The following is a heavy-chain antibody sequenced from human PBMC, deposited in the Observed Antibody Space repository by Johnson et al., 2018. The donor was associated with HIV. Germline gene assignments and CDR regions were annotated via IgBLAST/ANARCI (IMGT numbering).Heavy chain of an antibody. Sequence: VQLVESGGGVVRPGGSLRLSCAASGFTFDDYGMSWVRQAPGKGLEWVSGINWNGGSTGYADSVKGRFTISRDNAKNSLYLQINSLRAEDTALYYCARVRAYDSSGYYYGGGAFDIWGQGTMVTVSS. CDR1: GFTFDDYG. V-gene: IGHV3-20*04. CDR3: ARVRAYDSSGYYYGGGAFDI. CDR2: INWNGGST. D-gene: IGHD3-22*01. J-gene: IGHJ3*02.